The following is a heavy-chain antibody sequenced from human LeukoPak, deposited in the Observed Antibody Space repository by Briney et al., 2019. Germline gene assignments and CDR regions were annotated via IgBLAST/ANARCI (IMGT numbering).Heavy chain of an antibody. CDR3: ARGPYSSSWYVDY. V-gene: IGHV3-21*01. J-gene: IGHJ4*02. D-gene: IGHD6-13*01. CDR2: ISSSSSYI. CDR1: GFTFSSYS. Sequence: GGSLRLSCAASGFTFSSYSMNWVRQAPGKGLEWVSSISSSSSYIYYADSVKGRFTISRDNAKNSLYLQMNSLRAEDTAVYYCARGPYSSSWYVDYWGQGTLDTVSS.